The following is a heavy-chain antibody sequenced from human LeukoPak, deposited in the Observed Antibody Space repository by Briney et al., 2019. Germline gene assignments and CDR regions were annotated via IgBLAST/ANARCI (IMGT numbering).Heavy chain of an antibody. CDR2: ISWNSGSI. Sequence: PGRSLRPSCAASGFTFDDYAMHWVRQAPGKGLEWVSGISWNSGSIGYADSVKGRFTISRDNAKNSLYLQMNSLRAEDTALYYCAKDSGWYEYYYYGMDVWGQGTTVTVSS. D-gene: IGHD6-19*01. CDR1: GFTFDDYA. V-gene: IGHV3-9*01. J-gene: IGHJ6*02. CDR3: AKDSGWYEYYYYGMDV.